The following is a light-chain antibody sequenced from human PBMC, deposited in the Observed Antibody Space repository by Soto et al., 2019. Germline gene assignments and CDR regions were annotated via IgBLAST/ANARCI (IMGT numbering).Light chain of an antibody. CDR2: AVS. CDR3: AAWDDSLNGVV. Sequence: QSVLTQPRSVSGSPGQSVTISCTGTNSDVGGYNSVSWYQQLPGKAPKLMISAVSQRPSGVPDRFSGSKSGNTASLTISGLQADDEADYFCAAWDDSLNGVVFGGGTKLTVL. CDR1: NSDVGGYNS. V-gene: IGLV2-11*01. J-gene: IGLJ2*01.